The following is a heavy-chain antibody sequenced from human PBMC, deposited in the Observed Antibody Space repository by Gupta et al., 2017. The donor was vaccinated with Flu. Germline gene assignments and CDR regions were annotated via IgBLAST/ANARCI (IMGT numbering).Heavy chain of an antibody. CDR2: ITSNYV. V-gene: IGHV3-21*06. D-gene: IGHD4-17*01. CDR3: AKEIYAVTTQTFDF. J-gene: IGHJ4*02. Sequence: DVQLVESGGGLVKPGGSLRLSCPASGFTFSDFSMSWVRQTPGKGLEWVSSITSNYVLYADAMKGRFTISRDNAKNSLYLQMNSLRVEETAVYYCAKEIYAVTTQTFDFWGQGTLVTVSS. CDR1: GFTFSDFS.